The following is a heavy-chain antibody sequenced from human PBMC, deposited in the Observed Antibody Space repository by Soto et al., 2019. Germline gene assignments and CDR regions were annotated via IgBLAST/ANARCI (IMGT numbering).Heavy chain of an antibody. Sequence: ASVKVSFKASGYTFTGYYMHWVRQAPGQGLEWMGWINPNSGGTNYAQKFQGWVTMTRDTSISTAYMELSRLRSDDTAVYYCARPYSSSDTYYFDYWGQGTLVTVSS. CDR1: GYTFTGYY. V-gene: IGHV1-2*04. J-gene: IGHJ4*02. CDR2: INPNSGGT. CDR3: ARPYSSSDTYYFDY. D-gene: IGHD6-13*01.